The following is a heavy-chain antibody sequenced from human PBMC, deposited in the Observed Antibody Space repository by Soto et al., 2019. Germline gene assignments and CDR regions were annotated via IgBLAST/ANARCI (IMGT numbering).Heavy chain of an antibody. CDR1: GGSVSSGSYY. CDR2: IYYSGST. D-gene: IGHD3-10*01. J-gene: IGHJ5*02. CDR3: ARGPYYYGSGSYSNWFDP. Sequence: TLSLTCTVSGGSVSSGSYYWSWIRQPPGKGLEWIGYIYYSGSTNYNPSLKSRVTISVDTSKNQFSLKLSSVTAADTAVYYCARGPYYYGSGSYSNWFDPWGQGTLVTVSS. V-gene: IGHV4-61*01.